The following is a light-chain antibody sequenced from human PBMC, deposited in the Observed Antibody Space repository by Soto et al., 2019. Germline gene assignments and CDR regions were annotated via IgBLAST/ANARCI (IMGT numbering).Light chain of an antibody. V-gene: IGLV1-40*01. J-gene: IGLJ3*02. CDR2: GNN. Sequence: QSVLTQPPSVSGAPGQRVTISCTGSSSNIGAGYEVHWYQQVPGTAPKLLIYGNNNRPSGVPDRFSGSKSGTSASLAITGLQADDEADYYCQSYDSSLSAWVFGGGTKLTVL. CDR1: SSNIGAGYE. CDR3: QSYDSSLSAWV.